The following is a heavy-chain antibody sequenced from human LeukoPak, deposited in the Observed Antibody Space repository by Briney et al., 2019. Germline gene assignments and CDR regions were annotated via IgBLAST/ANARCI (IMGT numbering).Heavy chain of an antibody. J-gene: IGHJ4*02. CDR2: IYYSGST. CDR3: ARDRMVRGVIMGFDY. D-gene: IGHD3-10*01. V-gene: IGHV4-30-4*01. CDR1: GGSISSGDYY. Sequence: PSETLSLTCTVSGGSISSGDYYWNWIRQPPGKGLEWIGYIYYSGSTSYNPSLKSRVIISVDTSKNQFSLKLSSVAAADTAVYFCARDRMVRGVIMGFDYWGQGNLVTASS.